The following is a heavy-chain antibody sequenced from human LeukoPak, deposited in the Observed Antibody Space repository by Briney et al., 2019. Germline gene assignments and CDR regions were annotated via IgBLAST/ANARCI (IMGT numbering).Heavy chain of an antibody. V-gene: IGHV1-2*02. J-gene: IGHJ3*02. CDR2: INPNSDGT. Sequence: ASVKVSCKASGYTFTGYYMHWVRQAPGQGLEWMGWINPNSDGTNYAQKFQGRVTMTRDTSISTAYMELSRLRSDDTAVYYCARVGAYAGAAFDIWGQGTMVTVSS. CDR3: ARVGAYAGAAFDI. D-gene: IGHD3-16*01. CDR1: GYTFTGYY.